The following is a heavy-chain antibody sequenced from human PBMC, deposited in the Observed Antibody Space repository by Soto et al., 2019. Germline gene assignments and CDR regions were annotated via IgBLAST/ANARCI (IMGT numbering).Heavy chain of an antibody. V-gene: IGHV1-2*02. J-gene: IGHJ5*02. Sequence: ASVKVSCKASGYSFTGYSMHWVRQAPGQGLEWMGWINPKNGGTNYAQKFQGRVTITADESTSTAYMELSSLRSEDTAVYYCARVSVSSWRFDPWGQGTQVTVSS. CDR1: GYSFTGYS. D-gene: IGHD6-13*01. CDR2: INPKNGGT. CDR3: ARVSVSSWRFDP.